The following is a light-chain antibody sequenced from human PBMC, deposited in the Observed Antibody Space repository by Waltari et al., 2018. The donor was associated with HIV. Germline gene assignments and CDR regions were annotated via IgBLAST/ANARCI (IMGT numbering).Light chain of an antibody. CDR2: GDR. V-gene: IGLV1-40*01. Sequence: QSVLTQPPSVSGAPGQRVTISCTGSSSNIGAGSDVHWYQQFPGTAPKLLTYGDRNRPSGVPDRFSGSKSDTSASLAITGLQAEDEAVYYCQSYDNNKRVFGGGTKLTVL. CDR3: QSYDNNKRV. J-gene: IGLJ2*01. CDR1: SSNIGAGSD.